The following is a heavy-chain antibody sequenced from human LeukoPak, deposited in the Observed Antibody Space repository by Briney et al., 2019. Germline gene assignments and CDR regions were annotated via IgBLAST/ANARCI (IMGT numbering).Heavy chain of an antibody. J-gene: IGHJ4*02. CDR3: ARQTYYYGSGSYSH. Sequence: GSLRLSCAASGFTFSSYWMSWIRQPPGKGLEWIGEINHSGSTNYNPSLKSRVTISVDTSKNQFSLKLSSVTAADTAVYYCARQTYYYGSGSYSHWGQGTLVTVSS. CDR2: INHSGST. CDR1: GFTFSSYW. V-gene: IGHV4-34*01. D-gene: IGHD3-10*01.